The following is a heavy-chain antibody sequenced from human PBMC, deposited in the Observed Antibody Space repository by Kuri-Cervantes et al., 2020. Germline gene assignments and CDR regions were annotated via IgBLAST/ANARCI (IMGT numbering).Heavy chain of an antibody. J-gene: IGHJ4*02. CDR2: IYYSGST. Sequence: SETLSLTCTVSGGSVSSGSHYWSWIRQPPGKGLEWIGYIYYSGSTNYNPSLKSRVTISVDTSKNQFSLKLSSVTAADTAVYYCARARGDYYFDYWGQGTLVTVSS. CDR1: GGSVSSGSHY. V-gene: IGHV4-61*01. CDR3: ARARGDYYFDY. D-gene: IGHD2-21*02.